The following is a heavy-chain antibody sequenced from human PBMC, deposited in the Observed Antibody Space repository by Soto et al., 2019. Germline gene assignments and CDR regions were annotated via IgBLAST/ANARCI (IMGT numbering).Heavy chain of an antibody. CDR1: GGSISSNIYY. CDR3: ARQPRSLAVSTGPYFDF. J-gene: IGHJ4*02. D-gene: IGHD6-19*01. V-gene: IGHV4-39*01. CDR2: IYYSGST. Sequence: SETLSLTCTVSGGSISSNIYYWAWIRQPPGKGLEWIGTIYYSGSTFSNPSLKSRVTISVDTSRNQFSLKLSSVTAADTAVYYCARQPRSLAVSTGPYFDFWGLGTLVTVSS.